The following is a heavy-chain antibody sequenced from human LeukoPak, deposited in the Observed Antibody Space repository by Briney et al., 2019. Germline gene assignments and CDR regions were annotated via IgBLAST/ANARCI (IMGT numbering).Heavy chain of an antibody. CDR3: ARSPVSDSSGREPFDI. V-gene: IGHV4-34*01. J-gene: IGHJ3*02. CDR2: INHSGST. Sequence: PSETLSLTCAVYGGSFSGYYWSWIRQPPGEGLEWIGEINHSGSTNYNPSLKSRVTISVDTSKNQFSLKLSSVTAADTAVYYCARSPVSDSSGREPFDIWGQGTMVTVSS. D-gene: IGHD3-22*01. CDR1: GGSFSGYY.